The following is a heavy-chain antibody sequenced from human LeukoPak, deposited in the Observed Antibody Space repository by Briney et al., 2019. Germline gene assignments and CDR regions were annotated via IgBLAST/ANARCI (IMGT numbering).Heavy chain of an antibody. CDR3: ASPIAARPGYYYYYMDV. V-gene: IGHV1-69*13. D-gene: IGHD6-6*01. J-gene: IGHJ6*03. CDR1: GGTLSSYA. Sequence: SVKVSCKASGGTLSSYAISWVRQAPGQGLEWMGGIIPIFGTANHAQKFQGRVTITADESTSTAYMELSSLRSEDTAVYYCASPIAARPGYYYYYMDVWGKGTTVTVSS. CDR2: IIPIFGTA.